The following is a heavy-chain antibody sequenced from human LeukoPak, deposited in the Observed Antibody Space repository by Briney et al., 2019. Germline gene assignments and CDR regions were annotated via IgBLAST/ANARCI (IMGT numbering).Heavy chain of an antibody. D-gene: IGHD3-22*01. CDR3: ARAHTMILYY. J-gene: IGHJ4*02. CDR2: IYHSGST. V-gene: IGHV4-30-2*01. CDR1: GGSISSGGYY. Sequence: PSETLSLTCTVSGGSISSGGYYWSWIRQPPGKGLEWIGYIYHSGSTYYNPSLKSRVTISVDRSKNQFSLKLSSVTAADTAVYYCARAHTMILYYSGQGTLGTVSS.